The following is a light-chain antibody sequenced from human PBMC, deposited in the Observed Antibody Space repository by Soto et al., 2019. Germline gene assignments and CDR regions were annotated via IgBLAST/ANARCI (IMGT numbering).Light chain of an antibody. CDR2: RNN. CDR3: AAWDDSLSGHVV. J-gene: IGLJ2*01. Sequence: QSVLTQPPSASGTPGQRVTISCSGSSSNIGNNYVYWYQQLPGTAPKLLIYRNNQRPSGVPDRFSGSKSGTSASLAISGLXXXXXXXXYCAAWDDSLSGHVVFGGGTQLTVL. CDR1: SSNIGNNY. V-gene: IGLV1-47*01.